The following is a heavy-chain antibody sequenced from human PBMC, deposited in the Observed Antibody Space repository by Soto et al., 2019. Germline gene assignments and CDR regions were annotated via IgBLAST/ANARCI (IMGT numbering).Heavy chain of an antibody. J-gene: IGHJ4*02. CDR3: VKESRSGGSW. Sequence: EVRLVESGGGLVQPGGSLRLSCVASGFTFSDSWMTWVRQVPGKGLEWVANINRDGTMTNYVDSMGGRFAISRDNPRSSVYLHMTNLRTEDTAIYHCVKESRSGGSWWGQGTLVTVSS. CDR2: INRDGTMT. D-gene: IGHD2-15*01. V-gene: IGHV3-7*01. CDR1: GFTFSDSW.